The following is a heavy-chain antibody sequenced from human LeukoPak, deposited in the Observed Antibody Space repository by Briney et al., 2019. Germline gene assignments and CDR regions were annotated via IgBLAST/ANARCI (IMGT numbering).Heavy chain of an antibody. CDR1: GFTFSSYG. Sequence: PGGSLRLSCAASGFTFSSYGMHWVRQAPGKGLEWVAVISYDGSNKYYADSVKGRFTISRDNSKNTLYLQMNSLRAEDTAVYYCAKGNDGVDYWGQGTLVTVSS. V-gene: IGHV3-30*18. CDR2: ISYDGSNK. J-gene: IGHJ4*02. CDR3: AKGNDGVDY. D-gene: IGHD1-1*01.